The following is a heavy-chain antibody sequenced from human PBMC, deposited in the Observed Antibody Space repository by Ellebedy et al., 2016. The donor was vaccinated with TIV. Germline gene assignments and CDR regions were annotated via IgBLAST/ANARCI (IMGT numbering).Heavy chain of an antibody. CDR2: ISGSGGST. V-gene: IGHV3-23*01. CDR1: GFTFSSYA. CDR3: ARDTPPYFPPDY. Sequence: GESLKISCAASGFTFSSYAMSWVRQAPGKGLEWVSAISGSGGSTYYADSVKGRFTISRDNSKNTLYLQMNSLRAEDTAVYYCARDTPPYFPPDYWGQGTLVTVSS. D-gene: IGHD2/OR15-2a*01. J-gene: IGHJ4*02.